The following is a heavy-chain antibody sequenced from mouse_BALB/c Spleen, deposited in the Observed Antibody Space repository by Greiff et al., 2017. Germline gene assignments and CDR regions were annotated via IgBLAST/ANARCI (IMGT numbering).Heavy chain of an antibody. V-gene: IGHV5-12-2*01. CDR2: ISNGGGST. CDR3: ARHYYYGSSYYFDY. D-gene: IGHD1-1*01. Sequence: EVQLMESGGGLVQPGGSLKLSCAASGFTFSSYTMSWVRQTPEKRLEWVAYISNGGGSTYYPDTVKGRFTISRDNAKNTLYLQMSSLKSEDTAMYYCARHYYYGSSYYFDYWGQGTTLTVSS. CDR1: GFTFSSYT. J-gene: IGHJ2*01.